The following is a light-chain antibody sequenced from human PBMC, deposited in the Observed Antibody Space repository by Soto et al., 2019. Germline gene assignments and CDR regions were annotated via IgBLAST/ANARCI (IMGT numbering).Light chain of an antibody. J-gene: IGLJ2*01. CDR1: NSNIGANT. CDR3: ASWDDSLNDVV. Sequence: QSVLTQPPSASGTLGQRVSISCSGSNSNIGANTVNWYQQVPGAAPKLLIYSNSQRPSGVPDRFSASKSATSASVAISGLQSDDEADYYCASWDDSLNDVVFGGGTKLTVL. V-gene: IGLV1-44*01. CDR2: SNS.